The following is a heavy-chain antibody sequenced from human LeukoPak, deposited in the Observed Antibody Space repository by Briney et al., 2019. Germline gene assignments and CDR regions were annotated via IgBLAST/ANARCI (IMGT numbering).Heavy chain of an antibody. D-gene: IGHD3-10*01. J-gene: IGHJ5*02. CDR1: GGTFSSYA. V-gene: IGHV1-69*06. CDR2: IIPIFGTA. CDR3: ATGPRDRFDP. Sequence: SVKVSCKASGGTFSSYAISWVRQAPGQGLEWMGGIIPIFGTANYAQKFQGRVTMTEDTSTDTAYIELSSLRSEDTAVYYCATGPRDRFDPWGQGTLVPVSS.